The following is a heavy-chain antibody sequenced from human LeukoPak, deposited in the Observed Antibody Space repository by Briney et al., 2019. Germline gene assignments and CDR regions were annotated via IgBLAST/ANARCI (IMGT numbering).Heavy chain of an antibody. D-gene: IGHD3-10*01. Sequence: PSETLSLTCTVSGGSISSYYWSWIRQPPGKGLEWIGYIYYSGSNNYNPSLKSRVTISVDTSKNQFSLKLSSVTAADTAVYYCARLNTMVRGDPIDYWGQGTLVTVSS. V-gene: IGHV4-59*08. CDR2: IYYSGSN. CDR3: ARLNTMVRGDPIDY. CDR1: GGSISSYY. J-gene: IGHJ4*02.